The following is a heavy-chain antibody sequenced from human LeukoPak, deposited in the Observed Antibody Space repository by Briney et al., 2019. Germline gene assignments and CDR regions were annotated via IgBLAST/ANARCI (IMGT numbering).Heavy chain of an antibody. Sequence: GGSLRLSCAASGFTFSSYAMSWVRQAPGKGLEWVSGISGSGGSTYYADSVKGRFTISRDNSKNTLYLQMNSLRAEDTAVYYCAKDVYDYSNYDAFDIWGQGTMVTVSS. CDR3: AKDVYDYSNYDAFDI. V-gene: IGHV3-23*01. D-gene: IGHD4-11*01. CDR1: GFTFSSYA. J-gene: IGHJ3*02. CDR2: ISGSGGST.